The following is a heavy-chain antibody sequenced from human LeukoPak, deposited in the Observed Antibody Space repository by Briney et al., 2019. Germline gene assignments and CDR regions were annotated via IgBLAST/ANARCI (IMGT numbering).Heavy chain of an antibody. CDR2: ISYDGGNK. CDR1: GYTFTGYY. D-gene: IGHD1-26*01. V-gene: IGHV3-30-3*01. Sequence: SCKASGYTFTGYYMHWVRQAPGKGLEWVAVISYDGGNKYYADSVKGRFTISRDNSKNTVFLQMNSLRAEDTAVYYCARDRSRGSSPYFDYWGQGTLVTVSS. CDR3: ARDRSRGSSPYFDY. J-gene: IGHJ4*02.